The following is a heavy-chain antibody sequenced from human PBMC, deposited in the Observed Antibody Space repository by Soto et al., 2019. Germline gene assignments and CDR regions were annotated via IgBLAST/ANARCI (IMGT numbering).Heavy chain of an antibody. CDR1: GGSISSSNW. CDR3: ARGYGRNFDY. Sequence: PSETLSLTCAVSGGSISSSNWWSWVRQPPGKGLEWIGEVNHSGSTNYNPSLKSRVTISVDTSKNQFSLKLSSVTAADTAVYYCARGYGRNFDYWGQGTLVTVSS. V-gene: IGHV4-4*02. CDR2: VNHSGST. D-gene: IGHD5-18*01. J-gene: IGHJ4*02.